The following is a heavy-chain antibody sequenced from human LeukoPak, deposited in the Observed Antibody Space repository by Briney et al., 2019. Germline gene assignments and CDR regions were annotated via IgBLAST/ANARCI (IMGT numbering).Heavy chain of an antibody. CDR2: ISGSGGST. CDR1: GFTFSSYA. J-gene: IGHJ4*02. D-gene: IGHD3-10*01. V-gene: IGHV3-23*01. Sequence: GGSLRLSCAASGFTFSSYAMSWVRQAPGRGLEWVSTISGSGGSTYYADSVKGRFTISRDNSKNTLYLQMNSLRAEDTAVYYCAKDLSGLLWFGGFDYWGQGTLVTVSS. CDR3: AKDLSGLLWFGGFDY.